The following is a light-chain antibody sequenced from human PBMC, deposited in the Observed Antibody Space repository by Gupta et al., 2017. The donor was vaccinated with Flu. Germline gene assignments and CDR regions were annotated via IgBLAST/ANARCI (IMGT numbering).Light chain of an antibody. CDR3: QQYSDFPLT. J-gene: IGKJ4*01. CDR2: AAS. CDR1: QNIGTW. V-gene: IGKV1D-16*01. Sequence: DIQMTQSPSSLSASVGDRVIVTCRASQNIGTWLAWYQQRPGKAPKSLIYAASSLQTGVPSRFSGSGSGTDFNFTIDSLQPEDFTTYYCQQYSDFPLTFGGGTKVEI.